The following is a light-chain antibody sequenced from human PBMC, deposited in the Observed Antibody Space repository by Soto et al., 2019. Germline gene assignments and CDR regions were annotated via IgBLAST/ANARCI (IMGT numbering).Light chain of an antibody. CDR3: QQRGSWPQLT. CDR2: GAS. V-gene: IGKV3-11*01. Sequence: EIVMTQSPATLSLSPGGGATLSCRASQSVYNNYLAWYQQKPGQAPRLLIYGASNRATGIPARFSGSGSGTDFTLTISSLEPEDFAVYYCQQRGSWPQLTFGGGTKVDIK. CDR1: QSVYNNY. J-gene: IGKJ4*01.